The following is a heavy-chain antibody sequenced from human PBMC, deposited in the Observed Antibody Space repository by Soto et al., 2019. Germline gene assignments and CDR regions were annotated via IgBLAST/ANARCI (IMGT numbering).Heavy chain of an antibody. J-gene: IGHJ6*02. D-gene: IGHD5-18*01. CDR3: ARAYSTPDYYYYGMDV. Sequence: QVQLVQSGAEVKKPGASVKVSCKASGYTFTSYDINWVRQATGQGLEWMGWMNPNSGNTGYAQKFQGRVTMTRNTSISTAYMELSSLSSEDTAVYYCARAYSTPDYYYYGMDVWGQGTTVTVSS. V-gene: IGHV1-8*01. CDR2: MNPNSGNT. CDR1: GYTFTSYD.